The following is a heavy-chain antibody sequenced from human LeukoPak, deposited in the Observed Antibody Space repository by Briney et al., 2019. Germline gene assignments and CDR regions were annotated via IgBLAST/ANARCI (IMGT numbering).Heavy chain of an antibody. Sequence: PSETLSLTRAVYGESFSGYYWTWIRQPPGKGLEWIGEINHSGSTNYNSSLKSRVTISVDTSKNQFSLKLSSVTAADTAVYYCARIGRDGYNFHYWGQGTLVTVSS. V-gene: IGHV4-34*01. CDR1: GESFSGYY. D-gene: IGHD5-24*01. CDR2: INHSGST. CDR3: ARIGRDGYNFHY. J-gene: IGHJ4*02.